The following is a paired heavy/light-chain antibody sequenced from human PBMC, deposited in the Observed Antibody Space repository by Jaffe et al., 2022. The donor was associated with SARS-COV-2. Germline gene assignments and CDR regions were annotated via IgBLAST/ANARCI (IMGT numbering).Heavy chain of an antibody. J-gene: IGHJ6*02. D-gene: IGHD2-8*02. CDR2: ISWNSGLI. Sequence: EVQLVESGGGLVQPGRSLRLSCVASGFTFDDYAMHWVRQTPGRGLEWVSGISWNSGLIAYADAVKGRFTISRDNAKNSLSLQMNSLRPEDTALYYCAKADCTAGNCFGLYDALDVWGQGTTVTVSS. CDR1: GFTFDDYA. V-gene: IGHV3-9*01. CDR3: AKADCTAGNCFGLYDALDV.
Light chain of an antibody. CDR1: QSINNN. V-gene: IGKV3-15*01. CDR2: GAS. Sequence: EIVMTQSPATLSVSPGERATLSCRTSQSINNNLAWYQQKPGQAPRLLIYGASTRATGISARFSGSGSGTEFTLTISSLQSEDFAVYYCQQYDSWLSLTFGGGTKVENK. CDR3: QQYDSWLSLT. J-gene: IGKJ4*01.